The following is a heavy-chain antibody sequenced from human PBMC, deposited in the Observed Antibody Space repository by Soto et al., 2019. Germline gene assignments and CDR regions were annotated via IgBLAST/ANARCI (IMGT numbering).Heavy chain of an antibody. J-gene: IGHJ4*02. CDR2: IYPSDSDT. V-gene: IGHV5-51*01. CDR1: GYNFAGYW. D-gene: IGHD3-3*01. CDR3: ARGGVSTRTFDY. Sequence: GESLKISCKGSGYNFAGYWIAWVRQMPGKGLELMGIIYPSDSDTRYRPSFQGQVTISADESISSAYLQWSSLRASDTAMYYCARGGVSTRTFDYWGQGTPVTVSS.